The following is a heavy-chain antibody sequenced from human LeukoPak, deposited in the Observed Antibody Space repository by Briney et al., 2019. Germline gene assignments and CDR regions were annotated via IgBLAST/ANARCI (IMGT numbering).Heavy chain of an antibody. CDR3: ERDLWDIVVAGVDTAMGIFDY. CDR2: INAGNGNT. J-gene: IGHJ4*02. D-gene: IGHD5-18*01. V-gene: IGHV1-3*01. Sequence: ASVKVSCKASGYTFTSYARHWGRQAPGQRLEWMGWINAGNGNTKYSQKFQGRVTITRDTSASTAYMELSSLRSEDTAVYSCERDLWDIVVAGVDTAMGIFDYWGQGTLVTVSS. CDR1: GYTFTSYA.